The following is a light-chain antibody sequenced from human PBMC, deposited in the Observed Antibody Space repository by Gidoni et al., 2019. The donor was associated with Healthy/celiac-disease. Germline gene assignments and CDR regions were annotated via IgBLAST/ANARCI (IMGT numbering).Light chain of an antibody. J-gene: IGKJ1*01. CDR2: AAS. CDR1: QSISSY. V-gene: IGKV1-39*01. Sequence: DIQMTQSPSSLSASVGDRVTITCRASQSISSYLNWYQQKPGKAPKLLIYAASSLQSGVPSRFSGSGSGTDFTLTISSLQPEDFATYYCQQSYSTLXGXGTKVEIK. CDR3: QQSYSTL.